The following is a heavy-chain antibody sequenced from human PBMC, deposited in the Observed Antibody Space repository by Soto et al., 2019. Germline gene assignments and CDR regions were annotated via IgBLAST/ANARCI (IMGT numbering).Heavy chain of an antibody. CDR3: AGDVHYYASDY. V-gene: IGHV3-11*01. D-gene: IGHD3-10*01. J-gene: IGHJ4*01. CDR2: ISGSGRDT. Sequence: QVLLVESGGGLVKPGGSLRLSCSASGFTFSDHYMTWIRQAPGKGLEWISYISGSGRDTYYADSVKGRFTVSRDNAKNSLYLQMSSLRAEDTAVYYCAGDVHYYASDYWGHGTLVTVSS. CDR1: GFTFSDHY.